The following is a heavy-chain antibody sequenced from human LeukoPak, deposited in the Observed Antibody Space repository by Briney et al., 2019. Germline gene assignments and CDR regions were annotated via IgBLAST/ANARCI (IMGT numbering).Heavy chain of an antibody. Sequence: SETLSLTCTVSGGPISSSSYYWGWIRQAPGKGLEWIGSIYYSGSTYYNPSLKSRVTISVDTSKKQFSLKLSSMTAADTAVYYCARGGDVLMTPVSYFEYWGQGTLVPVSS. D-gene: IGHD4-17*01. CDR3: ARGGDVLMTPVSYFEY. CDR1: GGPISSSSYY. V-gene: IGHV4-39*01. J-gene: IGHJ4*02. CDR2: IYYSGST.